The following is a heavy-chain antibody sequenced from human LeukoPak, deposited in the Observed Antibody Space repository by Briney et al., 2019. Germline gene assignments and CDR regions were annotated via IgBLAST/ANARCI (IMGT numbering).Heavy chain of an antibody. CDR3: ARLAPDRPDTDYYYYYGMDV. D-gene: IGHD5-18*01. CDR2: IYPGDSDT. V-gene: IGHV5-51*01. Sequence: GESLKISCKGSGYSFSSHYIAWVRQMPGKGLEWMGIIYPGDSDTRYSPSFQGQVTISADKSINTAYLQWSSLKASDTGMYYCARLAPDRPDTDYYYYYGMDVWGQGTTVTVSS. J-gene: IGHJ6*02. CDR1: GYSFSSHY.